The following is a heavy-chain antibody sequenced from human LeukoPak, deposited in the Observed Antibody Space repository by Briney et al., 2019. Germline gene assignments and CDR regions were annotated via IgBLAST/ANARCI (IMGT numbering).Heavy chain of an antibody. Sequence: GGTLRLSCAASGFTFSSYGMSWVRQAPGKGLEWVANIKQDGSEKYYVDSVKGRFTISRDNAKNSLYLQMNSLRADDTAVYYCAKVSESNYDILTGYYTPYYFDYWGQGTLVTVSS. J-gene: IGHJ4*02. CDR3: AKVSESNYDILTGYYTPYYFDY. CDR2: IKQDGSEK. CDR1: GFTFSSYG. D-gene: IGHD3-9*01. V-gene: IGHV3-7*03.